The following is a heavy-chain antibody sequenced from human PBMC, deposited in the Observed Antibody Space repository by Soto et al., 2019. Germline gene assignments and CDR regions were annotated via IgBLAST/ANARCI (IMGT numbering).Heavy chain of an antibody. CDR3: TKEGNYYGSGSYYTRVYYYYMDV. D-gene: IGHD3-10*01. CDR2: ISWNSGSI. V-gene: IGHV3-9*01. CDR1: GFTFDDYA. Sequence: VQLVESGGGLVQPGRSLRLSCAASGFTFDDYAMHWVRQAPGKGLEWVSGISWNSGSIGYADSVKARFTISRDNAKNALDLQMNSLRAEDTALYYCTKEGNYYGSGSYYTRVYYYYMDVWGKGTTVTVSS. J-gene: IGHJ6*03.